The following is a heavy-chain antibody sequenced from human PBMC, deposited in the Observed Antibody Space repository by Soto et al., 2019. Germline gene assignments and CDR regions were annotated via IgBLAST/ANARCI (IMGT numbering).Heavy chain of an antibody. CDR1: GYTFITYG. V-gene: IGHV1-18*01. CDR3: AREGEMPYYYYGLDV. J-gene: IGHJ6*02. CDR2: ISGYNGHT. Sequence: QVQLVQSGAEVRKPGASVKVSCKASGYTFITYGISWVRQAPGQGLEWMGWISGYNGHTKYAQKFQGRVTMTTDTSTSTVYMDLRSLRSDDTAVYYCAREGEMPYYYYGLDVWGQGTTVTVSS. D-gene: IGHD3-16*01.